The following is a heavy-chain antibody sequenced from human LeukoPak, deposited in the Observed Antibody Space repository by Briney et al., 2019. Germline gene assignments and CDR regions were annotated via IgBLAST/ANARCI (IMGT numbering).Heavy chain of an antibody. CDR2: INPNSGGT. CDR3: AREGGLASYYYYYMDI. J-gene: IGHJ6*03. D-gene: IGHD5-12*01. V-gene: IGHV1-2*02. CDR1: GYTFTGYY. Sequence: GASVKVSCKASGYTFTGYYMHWVRQAPGQGLEWMGWINPNSGGTNYAQKFQGRVTMTRDTSISTAYMELSRLRSDDTAVYYCAREGGLASYYYYYMDIWGKGTTVTVSS.